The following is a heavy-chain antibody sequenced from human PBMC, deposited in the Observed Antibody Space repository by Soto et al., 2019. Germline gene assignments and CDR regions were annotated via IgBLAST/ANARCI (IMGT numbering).Heavy chain of an antibody. CDR1: GGTFSSYA. J-gene: IGHJ6*02. V-gene: IGHV1-69*01. CDR2: IIPIFGTA. Sequence: QVQLVQSGAEVKKPGSSVKVSCKASGGTFSSYAISWVRQAPGQGLAWLGGIIPIFGTANYAQKFQGRVTITADESTSTAYMELSSLRSEDTAVYYCARSGYCTNGVCYILDYYYYYGMDVWGQGTTVTVSS. CDR3: ARSGYCTNGVCYILDYYYYYGMDV. D-gene: IGHD2-8*01.